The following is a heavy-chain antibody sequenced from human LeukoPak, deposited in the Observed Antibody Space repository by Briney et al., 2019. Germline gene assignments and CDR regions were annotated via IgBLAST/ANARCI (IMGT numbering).Heavy chain of an antibody. CDR3: ARHNLLPPLLKLLRKPGWFDP. V-gene: IGHV4-59*08. Sequence: PETLSLTCTVSGGSISSYYWSWIRQPPGKGLEWIGYVDHTGSTNFNPSLNGRVSISRDTTKNLFSLRLRSVTAADTAVYYCARHNLLPPLLKLLRKPGWFDPWGQGTLVTVSS. D-gene: IGHD3-22*01. J-gene: IGHJ5*02. CDR2: VDHTGST. CDR1: GGSISSYY.